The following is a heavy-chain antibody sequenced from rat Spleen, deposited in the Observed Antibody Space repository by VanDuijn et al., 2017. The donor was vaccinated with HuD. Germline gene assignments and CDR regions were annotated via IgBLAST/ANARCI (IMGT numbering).Heavy chain of an antibody. Sequence: EVQLVESGGGLVQPGRSLKLSCAASGFTFSNYGMAWVRQPPTKGLEWVATIKYDGSSTYHRDSVKGRFTISRDNAKSTLYLQMDSLRSEDTATYYCARLGTEAIGNWFSYWGQGTLVTVSS. D-gene: IGHD1-11*01. V-gene: IGHV5-29*01. CDR1: GFTFSNYG. CDR2: IKYDGSST. J-gene: IGHJ3*01. CDR3: ARLGTEAIGNWFSY.